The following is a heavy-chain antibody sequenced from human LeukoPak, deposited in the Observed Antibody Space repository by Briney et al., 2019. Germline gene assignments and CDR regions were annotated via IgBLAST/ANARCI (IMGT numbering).Heavy chain of an antibody. CDR3: ARACSGGNSYSDNWFDP. CDR2: INPNSGDT. J-gene: IGHJ5*02. Sequence: ASVKVSCKASGYTFTGYYMHWVRQAPGQGLEWMGRINPNSGDTNYAQKSQGRVTMTRDTSISTAYMELSRLRSDDTAVYYCARACSGGNSYSDNWFDPWGQGTLVTVSS. V-gene: IGHV1-2*06. CDR1: GYTFTGYY. D-gene: IGHD2-15*01.